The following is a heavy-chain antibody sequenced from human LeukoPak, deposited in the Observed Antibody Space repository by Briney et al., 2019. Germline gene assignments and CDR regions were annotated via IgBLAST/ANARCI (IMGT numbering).Heavy chain of an antibody. CDR3: ASLRVIDSRGSYYLDS. V-gene: IGHV4-38-2*01. D-gene: IGHD3-22*01. CDR1: GYAISSGSY. Sequence: SETLSLTCAVSGYAISSGSYWGWTRRPGGKGLEWIGNMYHSGSTYSNPSLKSRVTISVDTSKNQFSLRLRSVTAAATAVYYCASLRVIDSRGSYYLDSWGQGTLGTVSS. CDR2: MYHSGST. J-gene: IGHJ4*02.